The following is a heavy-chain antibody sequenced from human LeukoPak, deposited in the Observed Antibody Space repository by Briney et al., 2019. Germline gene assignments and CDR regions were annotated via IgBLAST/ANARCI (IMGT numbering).Heavy chain of an antibody. V-gene: IGHV2-70*17. CDR2: IDWDGDD. J-gene: IGHJ6*03. CDR3: ARAQVQKDGGTAFNYYYLDV. D-gene: IGHD4-23*01. Sequence: SGPALVNPTQTLTLTCTFSGFSLKTPKMCVAWIRQPPGKALEWLGHIDWDGDDFYRTSLQTRLAISKGASENQVLLTVTDVDAIDTGTDYCARAQVQKDGGTAFNYYYLDVWGEGTTVTVSS. CDR1: GFSLKTPKMC.